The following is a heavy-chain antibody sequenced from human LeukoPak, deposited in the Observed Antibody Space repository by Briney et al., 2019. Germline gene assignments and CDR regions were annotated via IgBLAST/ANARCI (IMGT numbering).Heavy chain of an antibody. V-gene: IGHV4-59*11. J-gene: IGHJ4*02. D-gene: IGHD3-22*01. CDR3: ARGDYYDSSGPYYFDY. CDR2: IYYSGST. CDR1: GGSISSHY. Sequence: SETLSLTCTVSGGSISSHYWSWLRQPPGKGLEWIGYIYYSGSTNYNPSLKSRVTISVDTSKNQFSLKLSSVTAADTAVYYCARGDYYDSSGPYYFDYWGQGTLVTVSS.